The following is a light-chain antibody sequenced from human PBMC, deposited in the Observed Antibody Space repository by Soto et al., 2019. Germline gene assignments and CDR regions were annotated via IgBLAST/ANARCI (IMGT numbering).Light chain of an antibody. Sequence: QSVLTQPASVSGSPGQSITISCTGTSSDVGDYNYVSWYQQHPGKAPKLMIYDVTNRPSGVSNRFSGSKSGNTASLTISGLQAEDEADYYCSSYTSSSTPVFGGGTKPTVL. CDR3: SSYTSSSTPV. J-gene: IGLJ2*01. V-gene: IGLV2-14*01. CDR2: DVT. CDR1: SSDVGDYNY.